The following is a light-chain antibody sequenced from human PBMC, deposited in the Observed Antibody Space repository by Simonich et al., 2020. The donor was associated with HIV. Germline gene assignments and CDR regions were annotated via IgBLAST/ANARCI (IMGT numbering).Light chain of an antibody. J-gene: IGKJ5*01. CDR3: MQALQTPPT. Sequence: DIVMTQSPLSLPVTPGEPASIPCMSSQSLLHSNGYNYLDWYLQKPGQSPQLLIYLGSNRASGVPDRFSVSGSGTDFTLKISRVEAEDVGVYYCMQALQTPPTFGQGTRLEIK. V-gene: IGKV2-28*01. CDR1: QSLLHSNGYNY. CDR2: LGS.